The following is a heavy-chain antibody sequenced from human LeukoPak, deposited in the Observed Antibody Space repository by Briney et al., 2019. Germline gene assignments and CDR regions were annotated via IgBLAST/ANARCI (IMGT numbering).Heavy chain of an antibody. CDR2: ISSSSSYI. CDR3: ARDRFPSSSGYYFFAFDI. J-gene: IGHJ3*02. V-gene: IGHV3-21*01. CDR1: GFTFSSYS. Sequence: GGSLRLSCAASGFTFSSYSMNWVRQAPGKGLECVSSISSSSSYIYYADSVKGRFTISRDNAKNSLYLQMNSLRAEDTAVYYRARDRFPSSSGYYFFAFDIWGQGTMVTVSS. D-gene: IGHD3-22*01.